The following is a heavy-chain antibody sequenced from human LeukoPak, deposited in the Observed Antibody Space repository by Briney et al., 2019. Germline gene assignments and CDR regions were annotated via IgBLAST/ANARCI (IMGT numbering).Heavy chain of an antibody. J-gene: IGHJ4*01. CDR3: SRDRGLVERATYTEWYPDY. D-gene: IGHD5-24*01. V-gene: IGHV3-74*01. CDR2: IYRDGSRT. CDR1: GFTFSSYW. Sequence: GGSLRLSCAASGFTFSSYWMHWVRQAPGKGLVWVSRIYRDGSRTSYADSVKGRFTISRDNAKNTLYLQMNSLSAADAAVYYCSRDRGLVERATYTEWYPDYWGHGTLVTVSS.